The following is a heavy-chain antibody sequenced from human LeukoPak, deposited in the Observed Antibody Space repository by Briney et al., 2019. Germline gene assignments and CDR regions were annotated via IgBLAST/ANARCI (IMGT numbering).Heavy chain of an antibody. J-gene: IGHJ6*03. Sequence: GRSLTLSCAASGFTFSNYAIHWVRQAPGKGLEWVAFIRYDGSNKYYADSVKGRFTISRDNSKNTLYLQMNSLRAEDTAVYYCAKDSTGGRYQLLFYYYYYYMDVWGKGTTVTISS. CDR3: AKDSTGGRYQLLFYYYYYYMDV. D-gene: IGHD2-2*01. V-gene: IGHV3-30*02. CDR2: IRYDGSNK. CDR1: GFTFSNYA.